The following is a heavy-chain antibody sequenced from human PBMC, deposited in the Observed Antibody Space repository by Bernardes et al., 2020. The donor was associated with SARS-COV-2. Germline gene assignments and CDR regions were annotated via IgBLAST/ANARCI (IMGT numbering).Heavy chain of an antibody. J-gene: IGHJ4*02. CDR1: GFTFRSYA. CDR3: AKDWVDEYGGIDY. CDR2: ISDSGGKT. D-gene: IGHD4-17*01. Sequence: GWSLRLSCAASGFTFRSYAMSWVRQAPGKGLAWVSTISDSGGKTYYADSVKGRFTISRDNSKNSLYLQMNTLRAEDTAIYYCAKDWVDEYGGIDYWGQGTLVTVSS. V-gene: IGHV3-23*01.